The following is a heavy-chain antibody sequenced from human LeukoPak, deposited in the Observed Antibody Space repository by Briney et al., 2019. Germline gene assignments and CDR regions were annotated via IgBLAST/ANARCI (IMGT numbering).Heavy chain of an antibody. CDR1: GGSISSYY. D-gene: IGHD3-9*01. CDR2: IYTSGST. Sequence: SETLSLTCTVSGGSISSYYWSWIRQPAGKGLEWIGRIYTSGSTNYNPSLKSRVTMSVDTSKNQFSLKLSSVTAADTAVYYCARIRYFDWLSRFDDAFDIWGQGTMVTVSS. V-gene: IGHV4-4*07. J-gene: IGHJ3*02. CDR3: ARIRYFDWLSRFDDAFDI.